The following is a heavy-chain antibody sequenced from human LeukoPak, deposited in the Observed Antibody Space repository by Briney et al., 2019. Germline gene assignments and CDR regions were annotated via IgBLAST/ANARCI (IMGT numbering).Heavy chain of an antibody. CDR2: VSGSGGTT. V-gene: IGHV3-23*01. D-gene: IGHD2-15*01. CDR3: ARASVDLVTRGGYYYYYYMDV. J-gene: IGHJ6*03. Sequence: PGGSLRLSCAASGFTFSSYAMSWVRQAPGKGLEWVSGVSGSGGTTYYADSVKGRFTISRDNSKNTLYLQMNSLRAEDTAVYYCARASVDLVTRGGYYYYYYMDVWGKGTTVTISS. CDR1: GFTFSSYA.